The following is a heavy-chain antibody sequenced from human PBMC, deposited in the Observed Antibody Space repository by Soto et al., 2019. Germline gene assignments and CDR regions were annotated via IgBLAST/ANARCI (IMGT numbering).Heavy chain of an antibody. CDR1: SGSISSSNW. CDR3: AREPIAVAGTGAFDI. V-gene: IGHV4-4*02. Sequence: QVQLQESGPGLVKPSGTLSLTCAVSSGSISSSNWWSWVRQPPGKGLEWIGEIYHSGSTNYNPSLKSRVTISVDKSKNQFSMKLRSVTAADTAVYYCAREPIAVAGTGAFDIWGQGTMVTVSS. CDR2: IYHSGST. D-gene: IGHD6-19*01. J-gene: IGHJ3*02.